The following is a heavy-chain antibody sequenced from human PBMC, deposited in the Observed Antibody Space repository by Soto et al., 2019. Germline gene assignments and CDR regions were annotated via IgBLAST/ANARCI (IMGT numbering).Heavy chain of an antibody. V-gene: IGHV4-31*03. CDR3: ARTVLGYCSGGSCYSGNRTPYYFDY. D-gene: IGHD2-15*01. CDR2: SYFNGNI. CDR1: GGSLTRGGSC. Sequence: SETLSLTCSVSGGSLTRGGSCWSWIRQHPRKCLEGIWYSYFNGNIYYNPSLRSRVTVSVDTSKNRFSLKLSSVTAADTAVYYCARTVLGYCSGGSCYSGNRTPYYFDYWGQGTLVTVSS. J-gene: IGHJ4*02.